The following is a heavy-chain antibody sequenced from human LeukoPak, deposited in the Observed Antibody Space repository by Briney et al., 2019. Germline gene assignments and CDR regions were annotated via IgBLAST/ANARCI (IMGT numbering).Heavy chain of an antibody. Sequence: SVKVSCKASGGTFSSYAISWVRQAPGQGLEWMGRIIPIFGTANYAQKFQGRVAITTDESTSTAYMELSSLRSEDTAVYYCARDREYYYDSSGYYYHDYWGQGTLVTVSS. CDR3: ARDREYYYDSSGYYYHDY. D-gene: IGHD3-22*01. V-gene: IGHV1-69*05. CDR1: GGTFSSYA. CDR2: IIPIFGTA. J-gene: IGHJ4*02.